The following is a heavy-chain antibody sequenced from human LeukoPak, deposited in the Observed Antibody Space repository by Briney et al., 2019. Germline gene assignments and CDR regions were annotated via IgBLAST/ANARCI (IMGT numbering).Heavy chain of an antibody. V-gene: IGHV4-39*07. CDR1: GGSISSSTFY. CDR2: IYYSGST. CDR3: ARIRFYYHRGHDLDLYYFDY. D-gene: IGHD3-22*01. J-gene: IGHJ4*02. Sequence: PSETLSLTCTVSGGSISSSTFYWGWIRQPPGKGLEWFGTIYYSGSTFYNPALKSRHTVSVDTSKNHFSLKLSSLTAADTAVYYCARIRFYYHRGHDLDLYYFDYWGQGTLVTVSS.